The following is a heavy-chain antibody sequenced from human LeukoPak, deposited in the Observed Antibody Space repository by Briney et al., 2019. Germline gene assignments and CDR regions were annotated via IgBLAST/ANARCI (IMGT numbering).Heavy chain of an antibody. CDR1: GYTFTGYY. J-gene: IGHJ5*02. Sequence: GASVKVSCKASGYTFTGYYMHWVRQATGQGLEWMGWMNPNSGNTGYAQKFQGRVTMTRNTSISTAYMELRSLRSEDTAVYYCARGPNKSDGGNSGSAWFDPWGQGTLVTVSS. CDR3: ARGPNKSDGGNSGSAWFDP. V-gene: IGHV1-8*02. D-gene: IGHD4-23*01. CDR2: MNPNSGNT.